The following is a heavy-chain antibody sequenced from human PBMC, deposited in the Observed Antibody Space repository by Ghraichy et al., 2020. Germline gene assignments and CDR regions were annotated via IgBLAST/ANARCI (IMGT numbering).Heavy chain of an antibody. CDR3: AARRDYYDSSGYYYFDY. D-gene: IGHD3-22*01. CDR2: IYTSGST. V-gene: IGHV4-4*07. CDR1: GGSISSYY. J-gene: IGHJ4*02. Sequence: SETLSLTCTVSGGSISSYYWSWIRQAAGKGLEWIGRIYTSGSTNYNPSLKSRVTRSVDTSKNQFSLKLSSVTAADTAVYYCAARRDYYDSSGYYYFDYWGQGTLVTVSS.